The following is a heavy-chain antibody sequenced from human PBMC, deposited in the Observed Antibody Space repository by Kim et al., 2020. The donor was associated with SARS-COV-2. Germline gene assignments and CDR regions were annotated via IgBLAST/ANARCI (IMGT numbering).Heavy chain of an antibody. D-gene: IGHD1-26*01. V-gene: IGHV3-23*01. Sequence: GGSLRLFCAASGFTFGSYAMTWVRQAPGKGLEWVSSISGSGVSIHYADSVKGRFTISRDNSKETLYLQVDSPRADDTAVYYCAKSGVVGAITPQFFDYWGQGTLLTVSS. CDR2: ISGSGVSI. CDR3: AKSGVVGAITPQFFDY. J-gene: IGHJ4*02. CDR1: GFTFGSYA.